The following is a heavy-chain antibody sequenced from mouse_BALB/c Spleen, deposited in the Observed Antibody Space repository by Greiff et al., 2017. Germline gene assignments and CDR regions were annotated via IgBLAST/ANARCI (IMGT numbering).Heavy chain of an antibody. J-gene: IGHJ4*01. CDR1: GYSITSDYA. CDR2: ISYSGST. Sequence: VQLKESGPGLVKPSQSLSLSCTVTGYSITSDYAWYLIRQYPGNLLEWMGYISYSGSTSYNPSLKSRISITRDTSKNQFFLQLNTVSTEDTATYYCARRDYSSSYEAMDYWGQGTSVTVSS. CDR3: ARRDYSSSYEAMDY. D-gene: IGHD1-1*01. V-gene: IGHV3-2*02.